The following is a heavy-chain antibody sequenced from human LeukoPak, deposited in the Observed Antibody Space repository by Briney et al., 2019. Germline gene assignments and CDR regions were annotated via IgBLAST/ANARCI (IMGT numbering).Heavy chain of an antibody. Sequence: SETLSLTCTVSGGSIRGYYWSWIRQPPGKGLEWIGYIYYSGSTNYNPSLQSRVTISVDTSKNQFSLNLTSVTAADTAVYYCARYGSGTYPRYDYWGQGILVTVSS. CDR2: IYYSGST. V-gene: IGHV4-59*08. CDR1: GGSIRGYY. D-gene: IGHD3-10*01. CDR3: ARYGSGTYPRYDY. J-gene: IGHJ4*02.